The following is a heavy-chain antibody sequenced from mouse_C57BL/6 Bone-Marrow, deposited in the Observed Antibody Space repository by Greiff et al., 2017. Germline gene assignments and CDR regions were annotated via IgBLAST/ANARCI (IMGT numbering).Heavy chain of an antibody. V-gene: IGHV1-26*01. CDR2: INPNNGGT. CDR1: GYTFTDYY. CDR3: ARSPIYYGNYEDY. J-gene: IGHJ2*01. D-gene: IGHD2-1*01. Sequence: EVQLQQSGPELVKPGASVKISCKASGYTFTDYYMNWVKQSHGKSLEWIGDINPNNGGTSYNQKFKGKATLTVDKSSSTAYMELSSLTSEDSAVYYGARSPIYYGNYEDYWGQGTTLTVSS.